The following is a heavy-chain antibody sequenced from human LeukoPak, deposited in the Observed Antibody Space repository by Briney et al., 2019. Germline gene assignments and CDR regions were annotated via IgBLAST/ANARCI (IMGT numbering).Heavy chain of an antibody. D-gene: IGHD6-13*01. CDR3: AREIAAAGYDY. V-gene: IGHV3-48*03. Sequence: GGSLRLSCAASGFTFSSYEMKWVRQAPGKGLEWVSYISSSGSTIYYADSVKGRFTISRDNAKNSLYLQMNSLRAEDTAVYYCAREIAAAGYDYWGQGTLVTVSS. J-gene: IGHJ4*02. CDR2: ISSSGSTI. CDR1: GFTFSSYE.